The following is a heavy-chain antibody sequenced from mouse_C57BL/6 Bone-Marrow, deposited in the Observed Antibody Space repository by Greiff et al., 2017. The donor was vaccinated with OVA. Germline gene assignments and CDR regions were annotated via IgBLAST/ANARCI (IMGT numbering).Heavy chain of an antibody. J-gene: IGHJ1*03. D-gene: IGHD4-1*01. CDR3: TTDWDWYFDV. V-gene: IGHV14-4*01. CDR2: IDPENGDT. CDR1: GFNFKDDY. Sequence: VQLQQSGAELVRPGASVTLSCTASGFNFKDDYMHWVKQRPEQGLEWIGWIDPENGDTEYASKFQGKATITADTSSNTAYLQLSSLTAEDTAVYYCTTDWDWYFDVWGTGTTVTVSS.